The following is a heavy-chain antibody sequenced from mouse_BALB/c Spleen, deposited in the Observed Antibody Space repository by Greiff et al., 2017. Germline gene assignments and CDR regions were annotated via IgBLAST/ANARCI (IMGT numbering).Heavy chain of an antibody. D-gene: IGHD1-1*01. CDR3: AYGSSYYAMDY. Sequence: EVQRVESGGGLVQPGGSRKLSCAASGFTFSSFGMHWVRQAPEKGLEWVAYISSGSSTIYYADTVKGRFTISRDNPKNTLFLQMTSLRSEDTAMYYCAYGSSYYAMDYWGQGTSVTVSS. CDR1: GFTFSSFG. J-gene: IGHJ4*01. CDR2: ISSGSSTI. V-gene: IGHV5-17*02.